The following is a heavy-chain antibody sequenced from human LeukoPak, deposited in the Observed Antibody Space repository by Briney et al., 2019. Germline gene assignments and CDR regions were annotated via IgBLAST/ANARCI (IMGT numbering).Heavy chain of an antibody. CDR2: IYHSGST. J-gene: IGHJ3*02. CDR3: AREGGYYDSSGYPLYAFDI. V-gene: IGHV4-38-2*02. Sequence: PSETLSLTCTVSGYSISSGYYWGWIRQPPGKGLEWIGSIYHSGSTYYNPSLKSRVTISVDTSKNQFSLKLSSVTAADTAVYYCAREGGYYDSSGYPLYAFDIWGQGTMVTVSS. D-gene: IGHD3-22*01. CDR1: GYSISSGYY.